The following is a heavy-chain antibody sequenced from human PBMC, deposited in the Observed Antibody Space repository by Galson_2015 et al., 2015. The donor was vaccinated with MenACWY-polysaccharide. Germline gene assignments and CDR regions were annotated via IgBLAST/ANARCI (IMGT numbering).Heavy chain of an antibody. D-gene: IGHD3-22*01. Sequence: SLRLSCAASGFSFSTYSMNWVRQVPGKGLEWASYISSSSSTIYYADSVKGRFTISRDNAKNSLYLQMNSLRDEDTAVYYGATGPSGYYRCDSWGQGTLVTVSS. CDR1: GFSFSTYS. V-gene: IGHV3-48*02. CDR3: ATGPSGYYRCDS. CDR2: ISSSSSTI. J-gene: IGHJ4*02.